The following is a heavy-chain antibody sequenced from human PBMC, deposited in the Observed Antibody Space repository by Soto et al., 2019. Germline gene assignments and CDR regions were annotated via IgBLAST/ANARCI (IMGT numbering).Heavy chain of an antibody. CDR3: ALHGDILTGYPKTWFDP. CDR1: GGSISSGDYY. J-gene: IGHJ5*02. Sequence: QVQLQESGPGLVKPSQTLSLTCTVSGGSISSGDYYWSWIRQPPGKGLEWIGYIYYSGSTYYNPSLKSRVTISVDTSKNQFSRKLSSVTAADTAVYYCALHGDILTGYPKTWFDPWGQGTLVTVSS. V-gene: IGHV4-30-4*01. CDR2: IYYSGST. D-gene: IGHD3-9*01.